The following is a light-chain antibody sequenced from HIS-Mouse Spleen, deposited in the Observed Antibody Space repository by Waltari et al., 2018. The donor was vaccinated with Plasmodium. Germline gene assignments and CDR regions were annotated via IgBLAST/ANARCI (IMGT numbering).Light chain of an antibody. CDR1: QRVSSN. CDR3: QQYNTWPPIT. Sequence: EIVMTQSPATLSVSPGERATLSCRASQRVSSNLAWYQQTPGQAPRLLIYGASTRATGIPARFSGSGSGTEFTLTISSMQSEDFAVYYCQQYNTWPPITFGQGTRLEIK. J-gene: IGKJ5*01. V-gene: IGKV3-15*01. CDR2: GAS.